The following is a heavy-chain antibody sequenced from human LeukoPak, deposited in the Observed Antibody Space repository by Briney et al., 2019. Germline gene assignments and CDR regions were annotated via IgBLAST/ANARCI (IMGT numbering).Heavy chain of an antibody. V-gene: IGHV3-21*01. Sequence: GGSLRLSCAASGFTFSSYSMDWVRQAPGKGLEWVSSISSSSSYIYYADSVKGRFTISRDNAKNSLYLQMNSLRAEDTAVYYCARDNEAVAGTDYWGQGTLVTVSS. CDR2: ISSSSSYI. J-gene: IGHJ4*02. CDR1: GFTFSSYS. D-gene: IGHD6-19*01. CDR3: ARDNEAVAGTDY.